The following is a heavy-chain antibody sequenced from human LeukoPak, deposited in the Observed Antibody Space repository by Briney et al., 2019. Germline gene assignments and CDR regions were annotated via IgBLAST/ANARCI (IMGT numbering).Heavy chain of an antibody. CDR3: AKRRISSSTECDY. J-gene: IGHJ4*02. CDR1: GFTFDIYA. V-gene: IGHV3-23*01. D-gene: IGHD2-2*01. CDR2: ISGSGGST. Sequence: GGSLRLSCAASGFTFDIYAMSWVRQAPGKGLEWVSAISGSGGSTYYAYSVRGRFTISRDNSQNALYLQMNSLRAEDTALYCCAKRRISSSTECDYWGQGTLVTVSS.